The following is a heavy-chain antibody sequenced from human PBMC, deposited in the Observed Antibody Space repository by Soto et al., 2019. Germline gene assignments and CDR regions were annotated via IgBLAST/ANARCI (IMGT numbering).Heavy chain of an antibody. Sequence: SETLSLTCAISGDSVSSNSAAWNWIRQSPSRGLEWLGRTYYRSKWYNDYAVSVKSRITINPDTSKNQFSLQLNSVTPEDTAVYYCARDITYTSHSSGWCYFDYWGQGTLVTVSS. CDR1: GDSVSSNSAA. J-gene: IGHJ4*02. CDR3: ARDITYTSHSSGWCYFDY. D-gene: IGHD6-19*01. CDR2: TYYRSKWYN. V-gene: IGHV6-1*01.